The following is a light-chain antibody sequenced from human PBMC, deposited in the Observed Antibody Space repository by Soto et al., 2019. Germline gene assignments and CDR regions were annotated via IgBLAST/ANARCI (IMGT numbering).Light chain of an antibody. CDR3: QQHGSSPPSWT. Sequence: EIVLTQSPATLSLSPGERATLSCRASQSVSSYLAWYQQKPGQAPRLLIYGASSRATGIPDRFSGSGSGTDFTLTISRLEPEDFAVYYCQQHGSSPPSWTFGQGTKVEIK. CDR1: QSVSSY. V-gene: IGKV3-20*01. CDR2: GAS. J-gene: IGKJ1*01.